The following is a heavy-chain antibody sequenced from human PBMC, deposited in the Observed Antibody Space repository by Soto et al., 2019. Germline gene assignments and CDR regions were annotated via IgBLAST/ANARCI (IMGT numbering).Heavy chain of an antibody. D-gene: IGHD3-3*01. CDR3: ARHKRDLRFLEWSYYFDY. J-gene: IGHJ4*02. Sequence: QVQLVESGGGVVQPGRSLRLSCAASGFTFSSYAIHWVRQAPGKGLEWVALISYDGSNKYYADSVKGRFTISRDNSKNTLSLQMNRLRAEDTAVYYCARHKRDLRFLEWSYYFDYWGQGTLVTVSA. CDR2: ISYDGSNK. CDR1: GFTFSSYA. V-gene: IGHV3-30-3*01.